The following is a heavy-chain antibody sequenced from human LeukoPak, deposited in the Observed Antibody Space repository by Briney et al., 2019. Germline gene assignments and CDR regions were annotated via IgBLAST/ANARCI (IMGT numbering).Heavy chain of an antibody. J-gene: IGHJ4*02. CDR2: ISGSGGRT. V-gene: IGHV3-23*01. CDR3: AREGCSSTSCYG. CDR1: GFTFSSYG. D-gene: IGHD2-2*01. Sequence: GGSLRLSCAASGFTFSSYGMSWVRQAPGKGLEWVSVISGSGGRTYHADSVKGRFTISRDNSKNTLYLQMNSLRAEDTAVYYCAREGCSSTSCYGWGQGALVTVSS.